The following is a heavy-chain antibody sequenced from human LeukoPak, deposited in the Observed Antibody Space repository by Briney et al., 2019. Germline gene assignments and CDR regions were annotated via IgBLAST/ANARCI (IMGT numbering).Heavy chain of an antibody. Sequence: SVKVSCKASGGTFSGHTFSWVRQAPGQGLEGMGRIIPILDIANYAQKFQGRVTITADKSTSTAYMDLSSLTSEDTAVYYCARGGQLSTGAYFDYWGQGTLVTIAS. D-gene: IGHD6-6*01. CDR2: IIPILDIA. CDR1: GGTFSGHT. CDR3: ARGGQLSTGAYFDY. V-gene: IGHV1-69*02. J-gene: IGHJ4*02.